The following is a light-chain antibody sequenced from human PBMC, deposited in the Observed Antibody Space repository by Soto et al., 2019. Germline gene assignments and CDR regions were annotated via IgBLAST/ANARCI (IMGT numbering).Light chain of an antibody. V-gene: IGKV3-20*01. J-gene: IGKJ1*01. CDR1: QSVGSSH. CDR3: QQYGSAPWT. CDR2: GAS. Sequence: EIVLTQSPGTLSLSPGERATLSCRASQSVGSSHLAWYQQKPGQAPRLLIYGASSRATGIPDRFSGSGSGTDFTLTISRPEPEDFAVNYCQQYGSAPWTFGQVTKVDSK.